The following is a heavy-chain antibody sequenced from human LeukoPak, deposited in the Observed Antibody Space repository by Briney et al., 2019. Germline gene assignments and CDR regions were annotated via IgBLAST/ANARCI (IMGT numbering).Heavy chain of an antibody. D-gene: IGHD2-2*01. CDR1: GFTFSSYA. J-gene: IGHJ6*03. CDR3: AKSIYCSSTSCSYYYYYYMDV. Sequence: GGSLRLSCAASGFTFSSYAMSWVRQAPGKGLEWVSAISGSGGSTYYTDSVKGRFTISRDNSKNTLYLEMNSLRAEDTAVYYCAKSIYCSSTSCSYYYYYYMDVWGKGTTVTVSS. V-gene: IGHV3-23*01. CDR2: ISGSGGST.